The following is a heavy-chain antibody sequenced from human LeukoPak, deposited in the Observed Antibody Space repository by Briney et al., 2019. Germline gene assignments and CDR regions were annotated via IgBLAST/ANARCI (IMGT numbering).Heavy chain of an antibody. V-gene: IGHV3-23*01. J-gene: IGHJ4*02. D-gene: IGHD1-1*01. CDR3: AKDLRGTLSPRGPFEY. CDR1: GFTFSSYA. Sequence: GGSLRLSCAASGFTFSSYAMSWVRQAPEKGLEWVSAISGNGDITYYADTVKGRFSGSRDNSKNTLYLQLNSLRAEDTAVYYCAKDLRGTLSPRGPFEYWGQGTLVTVSS. CDR2: ISGNGDIT.